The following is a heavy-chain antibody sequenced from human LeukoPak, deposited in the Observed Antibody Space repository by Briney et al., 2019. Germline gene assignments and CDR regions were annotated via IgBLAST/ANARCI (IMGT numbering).Heavy chain of an antibody. CDR1: GFTFSSYS. D-gene: IGHD3-10*01. V-gene: IGHV3-48*01. CDR2: ISSSSSTI. J-gene: IGHJ4*02. Sequence: GGSLRLSCAASGFTFSSYSMNWVRQAPGKGLEWVSYISSSSSTIYYADSVKGRFTISRDNAKNSLYLQMDSLRAEDTAVYYCARDSLSTYYYGSGSYFLPDYWGQGTLVTVSS. CDR3: ARDSLSTYYYGSGSYFLPDY.